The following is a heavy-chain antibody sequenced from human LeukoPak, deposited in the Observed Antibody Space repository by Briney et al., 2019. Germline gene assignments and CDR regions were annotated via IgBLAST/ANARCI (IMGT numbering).Heavy chain of an antibody. CDR3: ARVHRPVYLYYYYYVMDV. V-gene: IGHV4-34*01. CDR1: GGSLSGSY. CDR2: INDSGCT. D-gene: IGHD3-10*01. J-gene: IGHJ6*02. Sequence: SETLSLTRAVSGGSLSGSYSSWIREPPGRGLEWIGEINDSGCTNLVPALKSRVTRSVDTSKKQSSLKLSSVTAADTAVYYCARVHRPVYLYYYYYVMDVWGRGTTVTVSS.